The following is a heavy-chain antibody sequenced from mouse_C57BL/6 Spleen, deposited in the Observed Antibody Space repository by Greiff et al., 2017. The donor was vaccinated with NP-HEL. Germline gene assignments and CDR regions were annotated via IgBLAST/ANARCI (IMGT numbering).Heavy chain of an antibody. CDR1: GYTFTSYW. D-gene: IGHD2-2*01. V-gene: IGHV1-52*01. Sequence: VQLQQPGAELVRPGSSVKLSCKASGYTFTSYWMHWVKQRPIQGLEWIGNIDPSDSETHYNQKFKDKATLTVDKSSSTAYMQLSSLTSEDSAVYYCARNGYDVGAWFAYWGQGTLVTVSA. CDR2: IDPSDSET. CDR3: ARNGYDVGAWFAY. J-gene: IGHJ3*01.